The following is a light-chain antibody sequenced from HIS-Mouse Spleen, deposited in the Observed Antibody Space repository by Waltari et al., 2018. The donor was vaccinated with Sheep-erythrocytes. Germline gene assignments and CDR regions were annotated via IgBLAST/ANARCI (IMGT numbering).Light chain of an antibody. J-gene: IGLJ3*02. V-gene: IGLV2-23*01. CDR3: CSYAGSSTV. CDR1: TSDVRSYTL. CDR2: EGS. Sequence: QSALTQPASVSGSPGQSITISCTGTTSDVRSYTLVSWYQQHPGKAPKLMIYEGSKRPSGVSNRFSGSKSGNTASLTISGLQAEDEADYYCCSYAGSSTVFGGGTKLTVL.